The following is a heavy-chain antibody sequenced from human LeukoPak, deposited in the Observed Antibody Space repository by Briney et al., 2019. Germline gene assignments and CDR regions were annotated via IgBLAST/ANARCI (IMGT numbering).Heavy chain of an antibody. J-gene: IGHJ4*02. D-gene: IGHD3-3*01. CDR2: IKEDGSAK. Sequence: GGSLRLSCAASGFTFGTYWMSWVRQVPGKGLEWVANIKEDGSAKYYVDSVRGAKDYVDSVRGRFTISRDNAKNSLYLQMNSQRAEDTAVYYCARGDFWNSYYLFDYWGQGTLVTVSS. CDR3: ARGDFWNSYYLFDY. CDR1: GFTFGTYW. V-gene: IGHV3-7*04.